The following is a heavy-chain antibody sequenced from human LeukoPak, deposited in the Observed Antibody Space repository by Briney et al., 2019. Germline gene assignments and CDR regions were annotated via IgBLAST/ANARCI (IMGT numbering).Heavy chain of an antibody. CDR3: ATRSGSGTYLDYFDY. CDR1: GYTLTELS. V-gene: IGHV1-24*01. J-gene: IGHJ4*02. CDR2: FDPEDGET. Sequence: ASVKVSCKVSGYTLTELSMHWVRQAPGKGLEWMGGFDPEDGETIYAQKFQGRVTMTEDTSTDTAYMELSSLRSEDTAVYNCATRSGSGTYLDYFDYWGQGTLVTVSS. D-gene: IGHD3-10*01.